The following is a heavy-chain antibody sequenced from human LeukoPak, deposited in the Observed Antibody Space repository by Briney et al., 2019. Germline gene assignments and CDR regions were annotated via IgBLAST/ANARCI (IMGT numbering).Heavy chain of an antibody. Sequence: GGSLRLSCGTSGFTFSSYSMNWVRQAPGKGLEWVSSISSDSSYIHYADSVKGRFTISRDTAKNSLYLQMNSLRAEDTAVYYCASETSIAARANWFDPWGQGTLVTVSS. CDR1: GFTFSSYS. CDR3: ASETSIAARANWFDP. V-gene: IGHV3-21*01. CDR2: ISSDSSYI. D-gene: IGHD6-6*01. J-gene: IGHJ5*02.